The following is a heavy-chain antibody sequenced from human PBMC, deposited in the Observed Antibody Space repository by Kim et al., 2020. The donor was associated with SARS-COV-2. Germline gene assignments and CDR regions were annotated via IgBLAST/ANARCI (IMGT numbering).Heavy chain of an antibody. V-gene: IGHV1-24*01. D-gene: IGHD2-2*02. Sequence: AQKFQGRVTMTEDTSTDTAYMELSSLRSEDTAVYYCATGTAAIPPGWFDPWGQGTLVTVSS. J-gene: IGHJ5*02. CDR3: ATGTAAIPPGWFDP.